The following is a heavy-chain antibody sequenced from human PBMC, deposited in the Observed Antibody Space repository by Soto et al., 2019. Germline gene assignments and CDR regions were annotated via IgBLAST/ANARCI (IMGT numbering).Heavy chain of an antibody. Sequence: SETLSLTCTVSGGSISSSSYYWGWIHQPPGKGLEWIGSIYYSGSTYYNPSLKSRVTISVDTSKNQFSLKLSSVTAADTAVYYCARLFTYSSSWPQLNWFDPWGQGTLVTVSS. CDR1: GGSISSSSYY. CDR2: IYYSGST. CDR3: ARLFTYSSSWPQLNWFDP. J-gene: IGHJ5*02. V-gene: IGHV4-39*01. D-gene: IGHD6-13*01.